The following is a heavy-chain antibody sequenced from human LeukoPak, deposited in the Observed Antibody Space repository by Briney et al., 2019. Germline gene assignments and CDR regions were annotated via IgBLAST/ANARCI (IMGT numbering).Heavy chain of an antibody. J-gene: IGHJ3*02. CDR1: GVTFSSYP. CDR2: ISSSSTYT. CDR3: AREAAFDM. V-gene: IGHV3-21*06. Sequence: GGSLRLSCAASGVTFSSYPMNWVRQAPGKGLEWVSSISSSSTYTFYADSVKGRFTISRDNAKNSLYLQMNSLRAEDTAVYYCAREAAFDMWGQGTMVTVSS.